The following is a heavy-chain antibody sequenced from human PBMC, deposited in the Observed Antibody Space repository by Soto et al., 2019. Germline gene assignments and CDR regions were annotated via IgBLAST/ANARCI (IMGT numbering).Heavy chain of an antibody. Sequence: EVQLLESGGGLVQPGRSLRLSCAASGFTFSSYDMSWVRQPPGKGLEWVSAITGSGGTTYYAASMKGRFTISRDNSKNTLFLQMISLRAEDTALDYCAKFFVETGGSSGWPWTFHYWGQGTLVTVSS. V-gene: IGHV3-23*01. J-gene: IGHJ4*02. CDR1: GFTFSSYD. CDR2: ITGSGGTT. CDR3: AKFFVETGGSSGWPWTFHY. D-gene: IGHD6-25*01.